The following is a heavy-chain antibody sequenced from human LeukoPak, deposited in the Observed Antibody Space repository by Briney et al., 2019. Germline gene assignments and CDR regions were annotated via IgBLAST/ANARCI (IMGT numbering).Heavy chain of an antibody. CDR3: ARDRVDY. CDR1: GFTFSIYS. V-gene: IGHV3-21*01. D-gene: IGHD3-10*01. CDR2: ISSSSSYI. J-gene: IGHJ4*02. Sequence: GGSLILSCAASGFTFSIYSMNWVRQAPGKGLEWVSFISSSSSYIYYADSVKGRFTISRDNAKNSLYLQMNSLRAEDTAVYYCARDRVDYWGQGTLVTVSS.